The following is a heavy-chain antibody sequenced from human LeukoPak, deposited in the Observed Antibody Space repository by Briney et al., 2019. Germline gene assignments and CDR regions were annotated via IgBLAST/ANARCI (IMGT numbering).Heavy chain of an antibody. CDR1: GYTFTSYG. CDR2: ISAYNGNT. D-gene: IGHD5-12*01. Sequence: GASVKVSCKASGYTFTSYGISWVRQAPGQGLEWMGWISAYNGNTNYAQKLQGRVTMTTDTSTSTAYMELRGLRSDDTAVYYCARGPDRSDGYIDFDYWGQGTLVTVSS. CDR3: ARGPDRSDGYIDFDY. V-gene: IGHV1-18*01. J-gene: IGHJ4*02.